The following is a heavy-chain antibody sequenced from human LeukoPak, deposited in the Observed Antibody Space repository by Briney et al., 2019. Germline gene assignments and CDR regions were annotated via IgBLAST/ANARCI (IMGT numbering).Heavy chain of an antibody. V-gene: IGHV4-31*03. CDR2: IYYSGST. CDR1: GGSISSGGYY. Sequence: SETLSLTCTVSGGSISSGGYYWSWIRQHPGKGLEWIGYIYYSGSTYYNPSLKSRVTISVDTSKNQFSLKLSSVTAADTAVYYCARAGPLYCSSTSCMPAFDIWGQGTMVTVSS. CDR3: ARAGPLYCSSTSCMPAFDI. J-gene: IGHJ3*02. D-gene: IGHD2-2*01.